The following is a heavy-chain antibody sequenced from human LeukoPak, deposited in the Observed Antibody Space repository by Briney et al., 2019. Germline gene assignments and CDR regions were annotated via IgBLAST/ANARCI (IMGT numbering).Heavy chain of an antibody. CDR1: GFTFSSYG. CDR2: IWYDGSNK. J-gene: IGHJ4*02. CDR3: ATGDTAMDFPFDY. D-gene: IGHD5-18*01. Sequence: PGGSLRLSCAASGFTFSSYGMHWVRQAPGKGLEWVAVIWYDGSNKYYADSVKGRFTISRDNSKNTLYLQMNSLGAEDTAVYYCATGDTAMDFPFDYWGQGTLVTVSS. V-gene: IGHV3-33*01.